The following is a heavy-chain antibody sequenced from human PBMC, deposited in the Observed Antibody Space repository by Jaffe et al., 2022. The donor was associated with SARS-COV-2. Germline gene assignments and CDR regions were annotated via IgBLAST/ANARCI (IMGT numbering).Heavy chain of an antibody. J-gene: IGHJ4*02. CDR3: ARSPDGVDY. Sequence: EVQLVESGGGMVQPGGSLRLSCAASGFTFSSYGMHWVRQAPGKGLEWVANIKEDGSEKFYLDSVKGRFTISRDNAKNSLYLQMNSLRAEDTAVYYCARSPDGVDYWGLGTLVTVSS. CDR1: GFTFSSYG. V-gene: IGHV3-7*01. CDR2: IKEDGSEK.